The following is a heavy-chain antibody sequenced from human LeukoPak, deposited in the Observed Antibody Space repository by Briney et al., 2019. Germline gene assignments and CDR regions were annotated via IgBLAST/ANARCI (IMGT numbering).Heavy chain of an antibody. CDR3: AKGESYWDYYFDY. CDR2: ISSSGGST. D-gene: IGHD2-8*02. V-gene: IGHV3-23*01. J-gene: IGHJ4*02. Sequence: GGPLRLSCAASGFTYSSYAMSWVRQAPGKGLEWVSAISSSGGSTYYADSVKGLFTISRDNSKNTLFLQMNSLRAEDTAVYYCAKGESYWDYYFDYWGQGTLVTVSS. CDR1: GFTYSSYA.